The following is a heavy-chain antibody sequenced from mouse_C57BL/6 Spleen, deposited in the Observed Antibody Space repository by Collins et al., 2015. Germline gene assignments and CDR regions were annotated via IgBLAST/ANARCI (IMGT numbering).Heavy chain of an antibody. CDR3: AKSRANYVWYFDV. CDR1: GYAFSSSW. V-gene: IGHV1-82*01. J-gene: IGHJ1*01. CDR2: IYPGDGDS. D-gene: IGHD2-1*01. Sequence: QVQLQQSGPELVKPGASVKISCKASGYAFSSSWMNWVKQRPGQGLEWIGRIYPGDGDSNYNGKFKGKATLTADTPSSTAYIQLSSLTSVDSAVYFCAKSRANYVWYFDVWGAGTTVTVSS.